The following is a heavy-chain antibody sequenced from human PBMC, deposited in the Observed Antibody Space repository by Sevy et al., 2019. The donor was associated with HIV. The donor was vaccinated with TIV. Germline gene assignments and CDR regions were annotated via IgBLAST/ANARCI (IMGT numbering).Heavy chain of an antibody. CDR3: ARKWERRAFDV. J-gene: IGHJ3*01. CDR2: ISFDGNNK. Sequence: GGSLRLSCAASGFTFSNYAMHWVRQAPGKELEWVAVISFDGNNKDYADSVKGRFTISRDNSKNTLYLQMNSLRAEDTAMYYCARKWERRAFDVWGQGTMVTVSS. V-gene: IGHV3-30*04. D-gene: IGHD1-26*01. CDR1: GFTFSNYA.